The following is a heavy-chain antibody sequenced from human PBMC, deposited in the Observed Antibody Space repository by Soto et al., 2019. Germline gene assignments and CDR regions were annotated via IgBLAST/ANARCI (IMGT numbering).Heavy chain of an antibody. CDR1: GYTFTNYA. CDR2: TNAGNGNT. CDR3: ARDGTSWTLAAAADFVY. V-gene: IGHV1-3*01. J-gene: IGHJ4*02. D-gene: IGHD6-13*01. Sequence: QVQLLQSGAEVKKPGGSVKVSCKASGYTFTNYAMHWVRQAPGQRLEWMGWTNAGNGNTKYSQKFQGRVTITRDTSTRTVYMELSSLRSEATAVYYCARDGTSWTLAAAADFVYRGQGTLVTVSS.